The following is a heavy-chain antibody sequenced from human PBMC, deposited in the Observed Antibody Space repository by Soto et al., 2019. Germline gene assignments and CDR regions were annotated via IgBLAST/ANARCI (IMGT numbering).Heavy chain of an antibody. V-gene: IGHV4-59*01. D-gene: IGHD3-10*01. CDR3: ARLGSGSYYSDWFDP. CDR2: IYYSGST. Sequence: QVQLQESGPGLVKPSETLSLTCTVSGGSISSYYWSWIRQPPGKGLEWIGYIYYSGSTNYNPSLKSRVTISVDTSKNQFSLKLSSVTAADTAVYYCARLGSGSYYSDWFDPWGQGNLVTVSS. J-gene: IGHJ5*02. CDR1: GGSISSYY.